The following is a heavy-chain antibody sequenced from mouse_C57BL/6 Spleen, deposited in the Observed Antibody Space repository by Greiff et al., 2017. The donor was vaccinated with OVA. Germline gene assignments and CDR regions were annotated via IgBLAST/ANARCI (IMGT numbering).Heavy chain of an antibody. Sequence: VQLKESGPGLVKPSQSLSLTCSVPGYSITSGYYWNWIRQFPGNKLEWMGYISYDGSNNYNPSLKNRISITRDTSKNQFFLKLNSVTTEDTATYYCARNWDYFDYWGQGTTLTVSS. CDR2: ISYDGSN. CDR3: ARNWDYFDY. J-gene: IGHJ2*01. V-gene: IGHV3-6*01. CDR1: GYSITSGYY. D-gene: IGHD4-1*01.